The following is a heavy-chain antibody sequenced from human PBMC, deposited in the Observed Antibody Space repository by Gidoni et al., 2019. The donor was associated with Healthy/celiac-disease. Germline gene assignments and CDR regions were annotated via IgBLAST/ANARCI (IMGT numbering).Heavy chain of an antibody. CDR3: ARWAYYYDSSGYSYNWFDP. J-gene: IGHJ5*02. Sequence: QVQLQESGPGLVKPSETLSLICAVSGYSISSGYYWGWIRQPPVKGLEWIGSIYHSGNTYYNPSLKSRVTLSVDTSKNQFSLKLSSVTAADTAVYYCARWAYYYDSSGYSYNWFDPWGQGTPVTVSS. D-gene: IGHD3-22*01. CDR2: IYHSGNT. CDR1: GYSISSGYY. V-gene: IGHV4-38-2*01.